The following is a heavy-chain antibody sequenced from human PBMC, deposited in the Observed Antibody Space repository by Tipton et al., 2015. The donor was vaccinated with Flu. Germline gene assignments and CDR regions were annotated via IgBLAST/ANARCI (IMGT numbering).Heavy chain of an antibody. CDR2: IYSDDST. J-gene: IGHJ4*02. D-gene: IGHD6-13*01. CDR3: ARGPKKGSSWYFDS. Sequence: SLRLSCAASGLTVSSNYMSWVRQAPGKGLEWVSVIYSDDSTYYADSVKGRFTVSRDNSKNTVYLQMNSLRVEDTAVYYCARGPKKGSSWYFDSWGQGTLVTVSS. V-gene: IGHV3-53*01. CDR1: GLTVSSNY.